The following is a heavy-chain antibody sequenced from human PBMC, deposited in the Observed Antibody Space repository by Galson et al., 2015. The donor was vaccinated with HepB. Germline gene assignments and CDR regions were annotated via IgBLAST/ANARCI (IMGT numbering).Heavy chain of an antibody. Sequence: SLRLSCAASGFTFTDYYMSWIRQAPGKGLEWVSWIKSGNSDTKYADSVKGRFTISRDNDKNSVYLQMNSLRAEDTAVYHCVRFEYSSGWRFGDYWGQGILVSVSS. V-gene: IGHV3-11*06. CDR3: VRFEYSSGWRFGDY. J-gene: IGHJ4*02. CDR2: IKSGNSDT. CDR1: GFTFTDYY. D-gene: IGHD6-19*01.